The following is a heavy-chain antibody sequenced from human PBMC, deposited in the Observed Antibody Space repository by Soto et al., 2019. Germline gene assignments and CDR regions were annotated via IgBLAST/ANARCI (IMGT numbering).Heavy chain of an antibody. V-gene: IGHV3-23*01. J-gene: IGHJ4*02. CDR2: ISGSGGST. CDR1: GFTFSSYA. D-gene: IGHD6-6*01. Sequence: EVQLLESGGGLVQPGGSLRLSCAASGFTFSSYAMSWVRQAPGKGLEWVSAISGSGGSTYYADSVKGRFTISRDNSKNTRYLQMNSLRDEDTAVYYGAKKYSSSSRMAFDYWGQGTLVTVSS. CDR3: AKKYSSSSRMAFDY.